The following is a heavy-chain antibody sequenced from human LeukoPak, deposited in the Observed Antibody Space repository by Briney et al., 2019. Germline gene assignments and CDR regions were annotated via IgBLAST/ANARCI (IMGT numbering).Heavy chain of an antibody. D-gene: IGHD2-2*02. CDR3: AREGEDCSSTSCYSGYLDY. CDR2: INQDGSEK. J-gene: IGHJ4*02. Sequence: PGGSLRLSCAASGFTFFRSWMSWVRQAPGKGLEWVANINQDGSEKYYVDSVKGRFTISRDNAKNTLYLQMNSLRAEDTAVYYCAREGEDCSSTSCYSGYLDYWGQGTLVTVSS. V-gene: IGHV3-7*01. CDR1: GFTFFRSW.